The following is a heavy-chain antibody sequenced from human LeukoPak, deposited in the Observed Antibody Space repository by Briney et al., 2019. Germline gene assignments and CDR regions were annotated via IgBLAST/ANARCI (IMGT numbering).Heavy chain of an antibody. J-gene: IGHJ4*02. CDR3: ARGLRGIAARRPPSNSGGTRDWGRYFDY. CDR1: GGSFSGYY. V-gene: IGHV4-34*01. Sequence: SETLSLTCAVYGGSFSGYYWSWIRQPPGKGLEWIGEINHSGSTNYNPSLKSRVTISVDTSKNQFSLKLSSVTAADTAVYDCARGLRGIAARRPPSNSGGTRDWGRYFDYWGQGTLVTVSS. CDR2: INHSGST. D-gene: IGHD6-6*01.